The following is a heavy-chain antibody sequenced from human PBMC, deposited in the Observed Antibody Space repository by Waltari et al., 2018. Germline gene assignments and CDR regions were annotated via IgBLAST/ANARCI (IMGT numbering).Heavy chain of an antibody. CDR1: GFTFSSYS. CDR2: ISSSSSYI. V-gene: IGHV3-21*01. D-gene: IGHD3-10*01. J-gene: IGHJ4*02. Sequence: EVQLVESGGGLVKPGGSLRLSCAASGFTFSSYSMNWVRQAPGKGLEWVSSISSSSSYIYYADSVKGRFTISRDNAKNSLYLQMNSLRAEDTAVYYCARDRLLWFGELPQPDYWGQGTLVTVSS. CDR3: ARDRLLWFGELPQPDY.